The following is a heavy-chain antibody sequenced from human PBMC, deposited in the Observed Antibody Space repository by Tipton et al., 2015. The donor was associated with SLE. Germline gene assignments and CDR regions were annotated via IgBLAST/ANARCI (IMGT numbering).Heavy chain of an antibody. Sequence: QSGAEVKKPGASVKVSCKASGYTFSNFGISWVRQAPGQGLEWMGWISAYNGNTGYAQKFQGRVTITRNTSISTAYMELSSLRSEDAAVYYCARGLFGELSDYWGQGTLVTVSS. CDR2: ISAYNGNT. D-gene: IGHD3-10*01. J-gene: IGHJ4*02. V-gene: IGHV1-8*03. CDR3: ARGLFGELSDY. CDR1: GYTFSNFG.